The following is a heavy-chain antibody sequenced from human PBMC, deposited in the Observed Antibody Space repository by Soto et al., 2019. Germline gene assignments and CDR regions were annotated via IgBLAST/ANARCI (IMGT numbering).Heavy chain of an antibody. J-gene: IGHJ5*02. CDR3: ARENGRTEGNWFDP. V-gene: IGHV4-30-2*01. Sequence: QLQLQESGSGLVKPSQTLSLTCAVSGGSISSGGYSWSWIRQPPGKGLEWIGYIYHSGSTYYNPSLKSRVPISVDRSKNQFSLKLSSVTAADTAVYYCARENGRTEGNWFDPWGQGTLVTVSS. CDR1: GGSISSGGYS. CDR2: IYHSGST. D-gene: IGHD1-26*01.